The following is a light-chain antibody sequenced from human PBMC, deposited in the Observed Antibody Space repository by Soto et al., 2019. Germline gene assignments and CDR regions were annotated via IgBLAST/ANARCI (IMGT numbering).Light chain of an antibody. Sequence: QTVVTQPPSVSAAPGQTVTISCSGSSSNIGNNYVSWYQHLPGTAPRLLIFENNKRRSGIPDRFSGSKSGTSATLTITGLQTGDEADYYCGTWDIRLNINWVFGGGTKLTVL. CDR2: ENN. CDR3: GTWDIRLNINWV. CDR1: SSNIGNNY. J-gene: IGLJ3*02. V-gene: IGLV1-51*02.